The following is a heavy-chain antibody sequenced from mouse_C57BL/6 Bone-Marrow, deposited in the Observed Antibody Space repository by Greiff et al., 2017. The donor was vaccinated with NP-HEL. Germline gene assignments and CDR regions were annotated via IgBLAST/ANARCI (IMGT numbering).Heavy chain of an antibody. CDR3: TITTVVATPC. CDR2: IDPENGDT. Sequence: EVKLQESGAELVRPGASVKLSCTASGFNIKDDYMHWVKQRPEQGLEWIGWIDPENGDTEYASKFQGKATITADTSSNTAYLQLSSLTSEDTAVYYCTITTVVATPCWGQGTTLTVSS. CDR1: GFNIKDDY. V-gene: IGHV14-4*01. D-gene: IGHD1-1*01. J-gene: IGHJ2*01.